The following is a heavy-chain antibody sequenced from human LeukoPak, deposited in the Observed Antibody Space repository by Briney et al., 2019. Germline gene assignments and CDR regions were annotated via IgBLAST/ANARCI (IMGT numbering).Heavy chain of an antibody. Sequence: SETLSLTCAVYGGSFSGYYWSWIRQPPGKGLEWIGEINHSGSTNYNPSLKSRVTISVDTSKNQFSLKLSSVTAADTAVYYCARGSICSSTSCSAYYFDYWGQGTLVTVSS. CDR3: ARGSICSSTSCSAYYFDY. CDR1: GGSFSGYY. V-gene: IGHV4-34*01. D-gene: IGHD2-2*01. CDR2: INHSGST. J-gene: IGHJ4*02.